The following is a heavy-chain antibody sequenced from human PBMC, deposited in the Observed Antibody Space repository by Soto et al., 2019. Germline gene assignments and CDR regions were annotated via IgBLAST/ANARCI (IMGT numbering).Heavy chain of an antibody. CDR1: GGSISSGVYY. CDR2: IYYSGGT. D-gene: IGHD6-19*01. CDR3: ARGVGRVAVAGTLWDY. V-gene: IGHV4-31*03. J-gene: IGHJ4*02. Sequence: QVQLQESGPGLVKPSQTLSLTCTVSGGSISSGVYYWSWIRQHPGKGLEWIGYIYYSGGTYYNPSLKSRVTISLDTSKNQCSRKLSSVTAADTAVYFCARGVGRVAVAGTLWDYWGQGILVTVSS.